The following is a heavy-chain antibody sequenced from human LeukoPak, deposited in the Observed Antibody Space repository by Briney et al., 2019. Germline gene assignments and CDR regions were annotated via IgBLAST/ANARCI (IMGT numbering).Heavy chain of an antibody. D-gene: IGHD3-22*01. CDR1: ALSFSDDA. J-gene: IGHJ4*02. CDR3: ATSPGYDSSGYLVDY. V-gene: IGHV3-23*01. CDR2: ISGSGGST. Sequence: PGGSLRLSCAASALSFSDDAMSWVRQAPGKGLEWVSIISGSGGSTYYADSVKGRFTISRDNSKNTLYLQMNSLRAEDTAVYYCATSPGYDSSGYLVDYWGQGTLVTVSS.